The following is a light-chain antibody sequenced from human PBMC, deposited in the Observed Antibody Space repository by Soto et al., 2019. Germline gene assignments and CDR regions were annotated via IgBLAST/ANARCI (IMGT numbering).Light chain of an antibody. CDR3: QEGYSTPPYS. V-gene: IGKV1-39*01. J-gene: IGKJ2*01. Sequence: DIQMTQSPSSLSASVGDRVTITCRASQSISTYLNWYQQKPGKAPKRLIYAASNLESGVPSRFSVRGSETDFTVTFSSVQPEVFATYSCQEGYSTPPYSFAQGTKLVIK. CDR1: QSISTY. CDR2: AAS.